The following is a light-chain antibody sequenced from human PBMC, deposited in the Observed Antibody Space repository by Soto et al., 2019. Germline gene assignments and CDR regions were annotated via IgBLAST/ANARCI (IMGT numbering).Light chain of an antibody. CDR3: QQYSNWPRGT. J-gene: IGKJ1*01. V-gene: IGKV3-15*01. Sequence: EILMTQSPVTLSVSPGERATLSCRASQSAGSNLAWYQQKPGQAPRLLISGASTRATGIPARFSGSGSGTEFTLTISSLQSEDFAVYYCQQYSNWPRGTFGPGTKVEIK. CDR2: GAS. CDR1: QSAGSN.